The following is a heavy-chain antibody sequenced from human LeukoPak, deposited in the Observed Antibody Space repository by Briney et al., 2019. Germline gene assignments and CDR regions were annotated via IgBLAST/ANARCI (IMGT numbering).Heavy chain of an antibody. CDR3: AKDRSSWTRYYFYGMDV. V-gene: IGHV3-30*18. D-gene: IGHD6-13*01. CDR1: GFTFSSYG. Sequence: GGSLRLSCAASGFTFSSYGIYWVRRAPGKGLEWVAVISYDGTNKYYADSVKGRFTISRDNSKSTLYLQMNSLRAEDTAVYYCAKDRSSWTRYYFYGMDVWGQGTTVTVSS. CDR2: ISYDGTNK. J-gene: IGHJ6*02.